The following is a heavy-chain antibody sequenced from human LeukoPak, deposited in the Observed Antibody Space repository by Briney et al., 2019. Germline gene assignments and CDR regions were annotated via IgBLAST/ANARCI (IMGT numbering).Heavy chain of an antibody. CDR2: INPSSGST. CDR3: ARSLNYYDTSGFEA. J-gene: IGHJ4*02. CDR1: GYTFTSHY. Sequence: GGSVKVSCKASGYTFTSHYIHWVRQAPGQGLEWMGIINPSSGSTSYAQKFQGRVTMTRDTSTSTVYMELSSLRSEDTAVYYCARSLNYYDTSGFEAWGQGTLVTVSS. D-gene: IGHD3-22*01. V-gene: IGHV1-46*01.